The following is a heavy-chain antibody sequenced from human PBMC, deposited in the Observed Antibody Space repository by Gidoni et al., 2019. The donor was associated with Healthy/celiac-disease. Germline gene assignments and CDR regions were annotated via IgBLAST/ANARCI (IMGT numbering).Heavy chain of an antibody. D-gene: IGHD4-17*01. CDR3: AKDRGTTVLLGWFDP. CDR2: ISYDGSNK. J-gene: IGHJ5*02. Sequence: QVQLVESGGGAVHPRRSLRISCAPSGFPFRRYGLHWVRQAPGKGREWVAVISYDGSNKYYTDSVKGRFTISRENSKKTLYLQMNSLRAEDTAVYYCAKDRGTTVLLGWFDPWGQGTLVTVSS. CDR1: GFPFRRYG. V-gene: IGHV3-30*18.